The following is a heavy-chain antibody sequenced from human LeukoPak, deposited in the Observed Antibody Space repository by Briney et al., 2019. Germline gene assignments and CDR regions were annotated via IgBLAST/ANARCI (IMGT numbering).Heavy chain of an antibody. Sequence: GGSLRLSCAASGFTFDDYAMHWVRQAPGKGLEWVSLISWDGGSTYYADSVKGRFTISRDNSKNSLYLQMNSLRAEDTALYYCAKDGQEDYSNYLGWGAFDIWGQGTMVTVSS. V-gene: IGHV3-43D*03. CDR1: GFTFDDYA. CDR2: ISWDGGST. J-gene: IGHJ3*02. CDR3: AKDGQEDYSNYLGWGAFDI. D-gene: IGHD4-11*01.